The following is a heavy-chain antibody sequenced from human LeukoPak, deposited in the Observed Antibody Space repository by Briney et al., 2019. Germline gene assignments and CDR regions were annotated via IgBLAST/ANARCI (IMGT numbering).Heavy chain of an antibody. Sequence: GGSLRLSCAASGFTVSSNYMSWVRQAPGKGLEWVSVIYSGGSTYYADSVKGRFTISRDNSKNTLYFQMNSLRAEDTAVYYCARGEKVRGFFVWGKGTTVTISS. V-gene: IGHV3-53*01. D-gene: IGHD3-10*01. CDR3: ARGEKVRGFFV. CDR1: GFTVSSNY. J-gene: IGHJ6*04. CDR2: IYSGGST.